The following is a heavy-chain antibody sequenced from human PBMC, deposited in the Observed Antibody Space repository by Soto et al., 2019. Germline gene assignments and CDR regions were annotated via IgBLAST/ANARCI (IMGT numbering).Heavy chain of an antibody. CDR3: ARAYKGIAAAAHDY. D-gene: IGHD6-13*01. CDR2: ISSSGSTI. CDR1: GFTFSSYE. Sequence: ESGGGLVQPGGSLRLSCAASGFTFSSYEMNWVRQAPGKGLEWVSYISSSGSTIYYADSVKGRFTISRDNAKNSLYLQMNSLRAEDTAVYYCARAYKGIAAAAHDYWGQGTLVTVSS. V-gene: IGHV3-48*03. J-gene: IGHJ4*02.